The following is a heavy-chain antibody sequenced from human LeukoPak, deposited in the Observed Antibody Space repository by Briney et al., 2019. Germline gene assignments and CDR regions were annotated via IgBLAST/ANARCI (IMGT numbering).Heavy chain of an antibody. CDR2: ISSSSSTI. CDR1: GFTFSSYT. D-gene: IGHD2-2*01. Sequence: GGSLRPSCAASGFTFSSYTMNWVRQAPGKGLEWVSYISSSSSTIYYADSVKGRFTISRDNAKNSLYLQMNSLRAEDTAVYYCARSCSSTSCYVSRAFDIWGQGTMVTVSS. J-gene: IGHJ3*02. CDR3: ARSCSSTSCYVSRAFDI. V-gene: IGHV3-48*04.